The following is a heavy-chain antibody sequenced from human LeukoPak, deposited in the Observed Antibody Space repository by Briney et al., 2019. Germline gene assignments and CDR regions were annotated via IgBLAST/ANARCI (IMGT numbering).Heavy chain of an antibody. Sequence: GGSLRLSCAASGFTFSSYAMSWVRQAPGKGLEWVSAISGSGGSTYYADSVKGRFTISRDNSKNTLYLQMNSLRAEDTAVYYCAKVGTLYRIVDPFDYWGQGTLVTVSS. D-gene: IGHD3-22*01. J-gene: IGHJ4*02. CDR3: AKVGTLYRIVDPFDY. CDR1: GFTFSSYA. V-gene: IGHV3-23*01. CDR2: ISGSGGST.